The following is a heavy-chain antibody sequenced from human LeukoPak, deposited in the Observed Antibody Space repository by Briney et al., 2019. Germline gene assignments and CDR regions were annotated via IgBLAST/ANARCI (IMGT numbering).Heavy chain of an antibody. CDR3: ARGQVLRFLEWLYYFDY. CDR2: ISYDGSNK. V-gene: IGHV3-30-3*01. D-gene: IGHD3-3*01. J-gene: IGHJ4*02. Sequence: GGSLRLSCAAPGFTFSSYAMHWVRQAPGKGLEWVAVISYDGSNKYYADSVKGRFTISRDNSKNTLYLQMNSLRAEDTAVYYCARGQVLRFLEWLYYFDYWGQGTLVTVSS. CDR1: GFTFSSYA.